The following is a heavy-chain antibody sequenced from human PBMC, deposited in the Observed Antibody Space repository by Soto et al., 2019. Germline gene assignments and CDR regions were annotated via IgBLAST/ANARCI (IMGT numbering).Heavy chain of an antibody. CDR1: GGTFDRYA. J-gene: IGHJ6*02. CDR3: AKGDGGLTDTRKFYYYAFDV. V-gene: IGHV1-69*06. CDR2: IIPRYGTP. Sequence: SVKVSCKASGGTFDRYAFSWVRQAPGQGPEWMGGIIPRYGTPKYAQKFQGRVSIIADRSTNTVYMELSGLVSEDTAVYYCAKGDGGLTDTRKFYYYAFDVWGLGTSVTVYS.